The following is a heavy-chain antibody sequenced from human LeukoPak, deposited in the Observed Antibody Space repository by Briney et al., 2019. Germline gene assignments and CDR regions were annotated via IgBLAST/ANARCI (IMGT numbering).Heavy chain of an antibody. D-gene: IGHD1-26*01. CDR2: ISGPGGST. V-gene: IGHV3-23*01. CDR1: GFTFSSNA. Sequence: GASLRLSCAASGFTFSSNAMSWVRQAPGKGLEWVSGISGPGGSTYYADSVKGRFTISRDNSKNTLYLQMNSLRAEDTAVYYCAKDTTRYYFDYWGQGTLVTVSS. CDR3: AKDTTRYYFDY. J-gene: IGHJ4*02.